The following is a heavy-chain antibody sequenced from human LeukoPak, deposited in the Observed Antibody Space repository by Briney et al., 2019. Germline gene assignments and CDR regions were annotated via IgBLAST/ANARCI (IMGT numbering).Heavy chain of an antibody. CDR3: IRETHVGLHLEY. J-gene: IGHJ4*02. Sequence: GGSLRLSCTASGFTFTTYWMQWVRHAPGKGLVWVARINTDGRVTTYAESVKGRFTVSRDNAENTLYLEMNNLRPEDTAVYYCIRETHVGLHLEYWGQGTLATVTS. CDR1: GFTFTTYW. V-gene: IGHV3-74*03. D-gene: IGHD3-10*02. CDR2: INTDGRVT.